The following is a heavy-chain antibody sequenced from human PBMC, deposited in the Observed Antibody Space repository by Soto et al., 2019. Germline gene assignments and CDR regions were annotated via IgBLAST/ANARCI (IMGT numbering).Heavy chain of an antibody. V-gene: IGHV3-30*18. Sequence: QVQLVESGGGVVQPGRSLRLSCAASGFTFSSYGMHWVRQAPGKGLEWVAVISYDGSNKYYADSVKGRFTISRDNSKNSLYLQMNSLRAEDTAVQYCAKGRWGDFDYWGQGTLVTVSS. CDR3: AKGRWGDFDY. CDR2: ISYDGSNK. D-gene: IGHD3-10*01. J-gene: IGHJ4*02. CDR1: GFTFSSYG.